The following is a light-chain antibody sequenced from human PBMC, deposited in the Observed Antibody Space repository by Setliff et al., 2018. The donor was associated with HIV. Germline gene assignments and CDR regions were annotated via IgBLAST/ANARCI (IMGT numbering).Light chain of an antibody. CDR2: EVS. CDR1: NSDVGGYNY. V-gene: IGLV2-14*01. J-gene: IGLJ1*01. Sequence: QSVLTQPASVSGSPGQSITISCTGTNSDVGGYNYVSWYQQYPGKAPKLMIYEVSNRPSGVSNRFSGSKSGSTASLTISGPQAEDEAEYYCSSYRSNNPYVFGTGTKVTVL. CDR3: SSYRSNNPYV.